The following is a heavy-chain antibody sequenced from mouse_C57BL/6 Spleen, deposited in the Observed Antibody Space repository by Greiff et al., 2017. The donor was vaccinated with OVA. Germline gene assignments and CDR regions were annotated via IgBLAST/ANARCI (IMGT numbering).Heavy chain of an antibody. D-gene: IGHD1-1*01. Sequence: VKVVESGAELVRPGTSVKVSCKASGYAFTNYLIEWVKQRPGQGLEWIGVINPGSGGTNYNEKFKGKATLTADKSSSTAYMQLSSLTSEDSAVYFCARSTTVVERYFDVWGTGTTVTVSS. J-gene: IGHJ1*03. CDR1: GYAFTNYL. V-gene: IGHV1-54*01. CDR2: INPGSGGT. CDR3: ARSTTVVERYFDV.